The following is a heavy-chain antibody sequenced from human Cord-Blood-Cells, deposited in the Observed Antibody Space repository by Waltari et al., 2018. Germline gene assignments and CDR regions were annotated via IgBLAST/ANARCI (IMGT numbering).Heavy chain of an antibody. D-gene: IGHD6-13*01. J-gene: IGHJ2*01. CDR2: INHSGRT. CDR1: GGSFSGYY. CDR3: ARGPRIAAADDWYFDL. V-gene: IGHV4-34*01. Sequence: QVQLQQWGAGLLKPSETLSLTCAVYGGSFSGYYWSWIRQPPGKGLEWIGEINHSGRTNYTPSLKSRVTISVDTSKNQFSLKLSSVTAADTAVYYCARGPRIAAADDWYFDLWGRGTLVTVSS.